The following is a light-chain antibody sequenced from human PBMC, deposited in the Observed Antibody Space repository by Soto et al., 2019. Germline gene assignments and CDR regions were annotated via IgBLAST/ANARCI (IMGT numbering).Light chain of an antibody. Sequence: QSALTQPASVSGSPGQSITISCTGTSSDVGGYNYVSWYQQHPGKAPKLMIYEVSNRPSGVSNRFSGSKSGNTASLTISGIQDEDEADYYCSSYTSSSTLVVFGGGTKLTVL. J-gene: IGLJ2*01. CDR2: EVS. CDR3: SSYTSSSTLVV. V-gene: IGLV2-14*01. CDR1: SSDVGGYNY.